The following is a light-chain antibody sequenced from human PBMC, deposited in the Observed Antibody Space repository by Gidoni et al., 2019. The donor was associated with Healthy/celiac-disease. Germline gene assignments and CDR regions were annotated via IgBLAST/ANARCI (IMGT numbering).Light chain of an antibody. CDR1: SSNIGAGYD. Sequence: QSVLTQPPSVSGAPGQRVTISGTGSSSNIGAGYDVHWYQQLPGTAPKLLIYGNSNRPSGVPDRFSGSKSGTAASLAITGIQAEDEADYYCQSYDSSLSGYVFGTGTKVTVL. CDR2: GNS. CDR3: QSYDSSLSGYV. J-gene: IGLJ1*01. V-gene: IGLV1-40*01.